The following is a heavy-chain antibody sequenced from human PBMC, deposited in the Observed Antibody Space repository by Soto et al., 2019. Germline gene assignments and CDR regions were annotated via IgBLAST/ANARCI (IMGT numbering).Heavy chain of an antibody. D-gene: IGHD6-25*01. Sequence: ASVKVSCKASGYTFTNYAMHWVRQAPGQRLEWMGWINAGNGNTKYSQKFQGRVTITRDTSTSTVYMELSSLTSEDTAVYYCARTFSDGLPSDYWGQGTLVTVSS. CDR1: GYTFTNYA. CDR3: ARTFSDGLPSDY. V-gene: IGHV1-3*01. J-gene: IGHJ4*02. CDR2: INAGNGNT.